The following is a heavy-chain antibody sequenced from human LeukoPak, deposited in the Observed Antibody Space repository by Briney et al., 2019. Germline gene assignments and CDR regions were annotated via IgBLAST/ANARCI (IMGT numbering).Heavy chain of an antibody. CDR1: GFTVSTNY. V-gene: IGHV3-53*01. D-gene: IGHD5-18*01. J-gene: IGHJ4*02. CDR2: IYSGGTT. CDR3: ARGARGYSYGYASY. Sequence: PGGSLRLSCAASGFTVSTNYMSWVRQAPGKGLEWVSVIYSGGTTYYADSVKGRFTISRHNSKNTLYLQMNSLRAEDTAVYYCARGARGYSYGYASYWGQGTLVTVSS.